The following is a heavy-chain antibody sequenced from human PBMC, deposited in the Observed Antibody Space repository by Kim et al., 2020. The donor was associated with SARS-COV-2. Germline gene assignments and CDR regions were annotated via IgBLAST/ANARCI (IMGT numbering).Heavy chain of an antibody. V-gene: IGHV3-9*01. CDR2: ISWNSGSI. Sequence: GGSLRLSCASSGFTFDDYAMHWVRQAPGKGLEWVSGISWNSGSIGYADSVKGRFTISRDNAKNSLYLQMNSLRAEDTALYYCAKDGVKWGYSYGSYFDYWGQGTLVTVSS. J-gene: IGHJ4*02. CDR1: GFTFDDYA. CDR3: AKDGVKWGYSYGSYFDY. D-gene: IGHD5-18*01.